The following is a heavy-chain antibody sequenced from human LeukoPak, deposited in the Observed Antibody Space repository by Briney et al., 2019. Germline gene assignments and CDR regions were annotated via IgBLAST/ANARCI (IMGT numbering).Heavy chain of an antibody. J-gene: IGHJ6*03. Sequence: ASVKVSCXASGYTFTSYDINWVRQASGQGLEWMGWMNPNGGNTGYAQKFQGRVTMTRNTSISTAYMELSSLRSEDTAVYYCARGGPKQLGVPEYYMDVWGKGTTVTVSS. V-gene: IGHV1-8*01. D-gene: IGHD6-6*01. CDR1: GYTFTSYD. CDR2: MNPNGGNT. CDR3: ARGGPKQLGVPEYYMDV.